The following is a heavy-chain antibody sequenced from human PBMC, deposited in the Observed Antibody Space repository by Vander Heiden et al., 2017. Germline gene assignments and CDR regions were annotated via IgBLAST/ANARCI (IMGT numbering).Heavy chain of an antibody. V-gene: IGHV3-30-3*01. J-gene: IGHJ4*02. Sequence: QVQLVESGGGVVQPGRSRRLSCAASGFTSSSYAMHWVRQAPGKGLEWVAVISYDGSNKYYADSVKGRFTISRDNSKNTLYLQMNSLRAEDTAVYYCARSLPWFGEKDQSDYWGQGTLVTVSS. D-gene: IGHD3-10*01. CDR2: ISYDGSNK. CDR1: GFTSSSYA. CDR3: ARSLPWFGEKDQSDY.